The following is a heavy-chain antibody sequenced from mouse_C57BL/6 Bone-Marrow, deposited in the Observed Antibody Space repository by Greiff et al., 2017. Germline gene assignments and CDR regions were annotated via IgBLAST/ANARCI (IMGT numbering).Heavy chain of an antibody. CDR1: GYTFTNYL. V-gene: IGHV1-54*01. J-gene: IGHJ3*01. D-gene: IGHD2-4*01. CDR3: ERFGDYDGDY. Sequence: VKLLQSGAELVRPGTSVKVSCKASGYTFTNYLIEWVKQRPGQGLEWIGVINPASGGTTYNEKFKGKATLTADKSSSTGYMQLSSLRSEDSEDYVFERFGDYDGDYWGQGTMLTVSA. CDR2: INPASGGT.